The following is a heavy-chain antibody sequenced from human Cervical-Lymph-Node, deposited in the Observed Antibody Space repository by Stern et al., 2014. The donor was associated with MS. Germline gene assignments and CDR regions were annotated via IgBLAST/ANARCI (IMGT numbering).Heavy chain of an antibody. CDR3: ARDHYAGY. CDR2: INPNRGGT. D-gene: IGHD2-2*01. V-gene: IGHV1-2*06. Sequence: EQLLESGAEVKKPGASVKVSCQASGYTFAGYYMHWVRQAPGQGLEWMGRINPNRGGTNYAHKIQGRVTMTRDTSISTAYMELSRLRSDDTAVYYCARDHYAGYWGQGTLVTVSS. J-gene: IGHJ4*02. CDR1: GYTFAGYY.